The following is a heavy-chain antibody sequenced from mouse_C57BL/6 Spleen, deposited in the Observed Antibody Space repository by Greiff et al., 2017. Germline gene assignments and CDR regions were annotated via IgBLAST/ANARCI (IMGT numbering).Heavy chain of an antibody. V-gene: IGHV1-80*01. CDR1: GYSFTGYF. D-gene: IGHD1-1*01. CDR3: ARSPYYYGSSYDAY. CDR2: IYPGDGDT. Sequence: VQLQQSGPELVKPGDSVTISCKASGYSFTGYFMNWVMQSHGKGLEWIGQIYPGDGDTNYNGKFKGKATLTADKSSSTAYMQLSSLTSEDSAVYFCARSPYYYGSSYDAYWGQGTLVTVSA. J-gene: IGHJ3*01.